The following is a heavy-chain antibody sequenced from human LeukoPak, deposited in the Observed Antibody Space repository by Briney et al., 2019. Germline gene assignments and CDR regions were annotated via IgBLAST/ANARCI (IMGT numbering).Heavy chain of an antibody. Sequence: SETLSLTCTVSGGSISSTTYPWGWIRQPPGKGLEWIGNISYTGNTYYNPSLKSRVTLSVDTSKNQFSLKLSSVPAADTAIYYCARHLNNGFDIWGRGTMVTVSS. CDR3: ARHLNNGFDI. V-gene: IGHV4-39*01. J-gene: IGHJ3*02. CDR1: GGSISSTTYP. CDR2: ISYTGNT. D-gene: IGHD2/OR15-2a*01.